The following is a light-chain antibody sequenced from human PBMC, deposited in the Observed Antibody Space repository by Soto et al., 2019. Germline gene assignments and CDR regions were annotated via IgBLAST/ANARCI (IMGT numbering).Light chain of an antibody. Sequence: QSALTQPPSASGSPGQSVTISCTGTSSDVGGYNYVSWYQQHPGKAPKLMIYEVSKRHSGVPDRFSGSTSGNTAYLTVSGLXXXXXXDYYCSSYAGSNNVVFGGGTQLTV. J-gene: IGLJ2*01. CDR2: EVS. V-gene: IGLV2-8*01. CDR3: SSYAGSNNVV. CDR1: SSDVGGYNY.